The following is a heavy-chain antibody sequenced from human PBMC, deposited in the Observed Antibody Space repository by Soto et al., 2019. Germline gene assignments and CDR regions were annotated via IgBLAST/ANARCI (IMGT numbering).Heavy chain of an antibody. Sequence: PGGSLRLSCAASGFSFSDFGMTWVRQAPGKGLEWVSTIHREGTNTHYADSVKGRFTISRDNSKDTLYLEMNSLRAEDTAIYFCAKDDFTDRGDDYFDYWGPGTLVTVS. CDR1: GFSFSDFG. V-gene: IGHV3-23*01. CDR2: IHREGTNT. D-gene: IGHD2-21*02. CDR3: AKDDFTDRGDDYFDY. J-gene: IGHJ4*01.